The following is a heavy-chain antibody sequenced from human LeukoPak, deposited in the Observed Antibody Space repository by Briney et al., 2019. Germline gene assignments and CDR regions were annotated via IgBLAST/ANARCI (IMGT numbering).Heavy chain of an antibody. V-gene: IGHV4-34*01. J-gene: IGHJ4*02. CDR1: GGSFSGYY. Sequence: PSETLSLTCAVYGGSFSGYYWSWIRQPPGKGLEWIGEINHRGSTNYNPSLKSRVTISVDTSKNQFSLKLSSVTAADTAMYYCARVSGYDWESFYDYWGQGSLVTVSS. D-gene: IGHD5-12*01. CDR3: ARVSGYDWESFYDY. CDR2: INHRGST.